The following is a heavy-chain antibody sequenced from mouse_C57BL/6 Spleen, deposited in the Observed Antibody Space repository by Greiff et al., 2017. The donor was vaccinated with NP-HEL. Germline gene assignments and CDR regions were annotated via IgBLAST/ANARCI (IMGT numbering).Heavy chain of an antibody. J-gene: IGHJ2*01. CDR1: GFNIKDDY. D-gene: IGHD2-4*01. Sequence: VQLKQSGAELVRPGASVKLSCTASGFNIKDDYMHWVKQRPEQGLEWIGWIDPENGDTEYASKFQGKATITADTSSNTAYLQLSSLTSEDTAVYYCTTSIYYDYDEDYWGQGTTLTVSS. CDR2: IDPENGDT. CDR3: TTSIYYDYDEDY. V-gene: IGHV14-4*01.